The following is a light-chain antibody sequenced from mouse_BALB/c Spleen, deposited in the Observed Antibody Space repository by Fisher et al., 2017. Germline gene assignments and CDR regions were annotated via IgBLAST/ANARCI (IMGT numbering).Light chain of an antibody. CDR3: QQYHSYPLT. CDR1: SSVSY. CDR2: DTS. Sequence: IVMTQSTAIMSASPGEKVTMTCSASSSVSYMYWYQQKPGSSPRLLIYDTSNLASGVPVRFSGSGSGTSYSLTISSMEAEDAATYYCQQYHSYPLTFGAGTKL. V-gene: IGKV4-55*01. J-gene: IGKJ5*01.